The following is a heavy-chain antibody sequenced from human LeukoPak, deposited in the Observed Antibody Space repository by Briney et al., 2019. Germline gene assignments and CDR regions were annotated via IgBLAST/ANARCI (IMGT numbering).Heavy chain of an antibody. D-gene: IGHD3-10*01. CDR3: ARDLYYYGSGSYFGGY. CDR2: ISAYNGNT. CDR1: GYTFTSYG. Sequence: ASVKVSCKASGYTFTSYGISWVRQAPGQGLEWMGWISAYNGNTNYAQKHQGRVTMTTDTSTSTAYMELRSLRSDDTAVYYCARDLYYYGSGSYFGGYWGQGTLVTVSS. J-gene: IGHJ4*02. V-gene: IGHV1-18*01.